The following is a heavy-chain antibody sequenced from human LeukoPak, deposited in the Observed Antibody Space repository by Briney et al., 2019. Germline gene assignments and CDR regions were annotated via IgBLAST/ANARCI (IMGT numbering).Heavy chain of an antibody. J-gene: IGHJ3*02. D-gene: IGHD5-18*01. Sequence: SETLSLTCTVSGGSISSYYWSWIRQPPGKGLEWIGYIYYSGSTNYNPSLKSRVTISVDTSKNQFSLKLSSVTAADTAVYYCARQGSWIQPWLPHDAFDIWGQGTMVTVSS. CDR2: IYYSGST. V-gene: IGHV4-59*08. CDR3: ARQGSWIQPWLPHDAFDI. CDR1: GGSISSYY.